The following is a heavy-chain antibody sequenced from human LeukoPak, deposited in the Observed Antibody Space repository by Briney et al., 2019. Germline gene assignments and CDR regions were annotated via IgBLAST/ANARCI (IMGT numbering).Heavy chain of an antibody. CDR3: TLHLSSGDVNWFDP. Sequence: ASVKVSCKASGNTFTDYFVHWVRQAPGQGLEWMGWINPKSGGTDYAQRVQGRVTMTRDTAITTAYMELSRLTADDTATYYCTLHLSSGDVNWFDPWGQGTLVTVSS. CDR2: INPKSGGT. J-gene: IGHJ5*02. CDR1: GNTFTDYF. V-gene: IGHV1-2*02. D-gene: IGHD2-21*01.